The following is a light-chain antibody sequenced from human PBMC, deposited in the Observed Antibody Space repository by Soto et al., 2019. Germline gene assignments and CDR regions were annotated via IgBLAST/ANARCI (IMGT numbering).Light chain of an antibody. CDR2: EVS. CDR1: RRDVGGYNY. Sequence: QSALTQPASVSGSLGQSITISCTGTRRDVGGYNYVSWYQQHPGKAPKLMIYEVSNRPSGVSNRFSGSKSGNTASLTISGLQAEDEADYYCCSYTSISTYVFGTGTKLTVL. V-gene: IGLV2-14*01. CDR3: CSYTSISTYV. J-gene: IGLJ1*01.